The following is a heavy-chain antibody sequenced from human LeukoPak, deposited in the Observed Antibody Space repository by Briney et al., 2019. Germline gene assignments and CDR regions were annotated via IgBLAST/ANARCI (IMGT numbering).Heavy chain of an antibody. V-gene: IGHV4-59*01. CDR2: IFGSGTT. CDR1: GDSINSNY. CDR3: ARKGGIFDY. Sequence: TPETLSLTCTFPGDSINSNYWSWIRQPPGKGLEWIGYIFGSGTTNYNPSLKSRVTISVDTSKNQFSLKLSSVTAADTAIYYCARKGGIFDYWGQGTLVTVSS. D-gene: IGHD2-15*01. J-gene: IGHJ4*02.